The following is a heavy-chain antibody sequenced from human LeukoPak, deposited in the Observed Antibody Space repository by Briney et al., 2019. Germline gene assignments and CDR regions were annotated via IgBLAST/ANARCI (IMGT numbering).Heavy chain of an antibody. CDR1: GFTFSSYA. Sequence: GGSLRLSCAASGFTFSSYAMGWVRQAPGKGLEWVSAISGSGGSTYYADSVKGRFTISRDNSKNTLYLQMNSLRAEDTAVYYCASRYCSGGSRYLDYWGQGTLVTVSS. V-gene: IGHV3-23*01. J-gene: IGHJ4*02. CDR2: ISGSGGST. CDR3: ASRYCSGGSRYLDY. D-gene: IGHD2-15*01.